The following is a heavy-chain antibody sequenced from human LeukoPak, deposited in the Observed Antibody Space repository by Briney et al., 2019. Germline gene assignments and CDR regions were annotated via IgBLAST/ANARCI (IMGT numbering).Heavy chain of an antibody. J-gene: IGHJ6*03. D-gene: IGHD4-23*01. CDR2: ISSSSYI. CDR1: GFTFSSYS. Sequence: PGGSLRLSCAASGFTFSSYSMNWVRQAPGKGLEWVSSISSSSYIYYADSVKGRFTISRDNSKNTLYLQMNSLRAEDTAVYYCAKARLGNPYYYYYYMDVWGKGTTVTVSS. CDR3: AKARLGNPYYYYYYMDV. V-gene: IGHV3-21*01.